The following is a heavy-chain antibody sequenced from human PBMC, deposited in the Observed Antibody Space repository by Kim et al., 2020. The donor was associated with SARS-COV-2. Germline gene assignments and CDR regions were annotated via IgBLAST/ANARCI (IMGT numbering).Heavy chain of an antibody. D-gene: IGHD3-9*01. V-gene: IGHV3-66*01. Sequence: ADSVQGRLTISQNNSKNTLFRKMNSLRAEDTAVYYCAREPGLGYFDYWGQGTLVTVSS. J-gene: IGHJ4*02. CDR3: AREPGLGYFDY.